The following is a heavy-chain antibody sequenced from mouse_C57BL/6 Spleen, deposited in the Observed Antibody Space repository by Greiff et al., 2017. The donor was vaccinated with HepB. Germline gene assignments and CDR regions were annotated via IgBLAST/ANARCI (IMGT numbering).Heavy chain of an antibody. CDR2: ISSGGSYT. Sequence: EVMLVESGGDLVKPGGSLKLSCAASGFTFSSYGMSWVRQTPDKRLEWVATISSGGSYTYYPDSVKGRFTISRDNAKNTLYLQMSSLKSEDTAMYYCARHDGNYYAMDYWGQGTSVTVSS. D-gene: IGHD2-1*01. J-gene: IGHJ4*01. CDR1: GFTFSSYG. CDR3: ARHDGNYYAMDY. V-gene: IGHV5-6*01.